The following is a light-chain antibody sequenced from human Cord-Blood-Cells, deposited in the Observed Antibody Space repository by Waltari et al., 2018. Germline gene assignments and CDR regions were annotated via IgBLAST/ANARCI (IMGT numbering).Light chain of an antibody. Sequence: QAVLTQPSSLSASPGASASLTCTLCSGLNVGTYRIYWYQQKPGSPPQYLLRYKSDSDKQQGSGVPSRFSGSKDASANAGILLISGLQSEDEADYYCMIWHSSSVVFGGGTKLTVL. V-gene: IGLV5-45*02. CDR2: YKSDSDK. J-gene: IGLJ2*01. CDR3: MIWHSSSVV. CDR1: SGLNVGTYR.